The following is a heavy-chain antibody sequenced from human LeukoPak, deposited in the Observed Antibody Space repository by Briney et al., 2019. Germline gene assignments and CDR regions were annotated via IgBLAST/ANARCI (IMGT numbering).Heavy chain of an antibody. CDR2: IYTSGST. D-gene: IGHD4-17*01. CDR1: GGSISSYY. CDR3: ARSYGDYVPFDY. J-gene: IGHJ4*02. V-gene: IGHV4-4*09. Sequence: SETLPLTCTVSGGSISSYYWSWIRQPPGKGLEWIGYIYTSGSTNYNPSLKSRVTISVDTSKNQFSLKLSSVTAADTAVYYCARSYGDYVPFDYWGQGTLVTVSS.